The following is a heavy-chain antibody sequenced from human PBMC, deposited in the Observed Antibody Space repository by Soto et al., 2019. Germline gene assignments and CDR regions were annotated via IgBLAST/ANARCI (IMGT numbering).Heavy chain of an antibody. Sequence: QVQLVESGGGLVKPGGSLRLSCAASGFTFSDYYMSWIRQAPGKGLEWVSYISSSGSIIYYADSVKGRFTISRDNAKNSLYLQMNSLRAEDTAVYYCARDRLTYYDFWSGYFSNDAFDIWGQGTMVTVSS. CDR1: GFTFSDYY. CDR3: ARDRLTYYDFWSGYFSNDAFDI. CDR2: ISSSGSII. J-gene: IGHJ3*02. D-gene: IGHD3-3*01. V-gene: IGHV3-11*01.